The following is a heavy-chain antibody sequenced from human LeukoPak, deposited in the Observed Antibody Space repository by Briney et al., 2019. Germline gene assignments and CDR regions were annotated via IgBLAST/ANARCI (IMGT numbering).Heavy chain of an antibody. CDR2: IYYGGTT. Sequence: SETLSLTCTVSGASISSHYRSWIRQPPGKGLEWIGHIYYGGTTSYSPALNSRVTTSVHTSKNQFSLNLNSVTAADTARYYCARINTYGSYDYWGQGTLVTVSS. CDR3: ARINTYGSYDY. J-gene: IGHJ4*02. D-gene: IGHD5-18*01. V-gene: IGHV4-59*11. CDR1: GASISSHY.